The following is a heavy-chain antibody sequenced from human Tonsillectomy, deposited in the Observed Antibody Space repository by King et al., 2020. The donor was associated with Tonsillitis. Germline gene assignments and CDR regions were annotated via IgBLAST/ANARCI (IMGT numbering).Heavy chain of an antibody. CDR1: GGTFSSHA. J-gene: IGHJ4*02. V-gene: IGHV1-69*09. CDR2: IIPIIGIG. Sequence: VQLVESGAEVKKPGSSVKVSCKASGGTFSSHAISWVRQAPGQGLEGMGRIIPIIGIGNFAQKFQGRGASTADKSTSTAYIELSSRGSEDTAVYYCARGLYDSSGFTLGYWGQGTLVTVSS. D-gene: IGHD3-22*01. CDR3: ARGLYDSSGFTLGY.